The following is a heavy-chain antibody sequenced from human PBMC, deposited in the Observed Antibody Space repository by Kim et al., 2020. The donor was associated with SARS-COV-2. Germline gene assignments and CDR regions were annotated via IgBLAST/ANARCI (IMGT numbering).Heavy chain of an antibody. CDR2: ISYSGSA. D-gene: IGHD6-13*01. CDR1: GGSISSNSDY. Sequence: SETLSLTCTVAGGSISSNSDYWGWIRQPPGKGLEWIGSISYSGSAYYNPSLKSRVTISVDTSRNQFSLKLSSVTAADTAVYYCARHGAMSSGYSSSWFRTPFDYWGQGTLVTVSS. CDR3: ARHGAMSSGYSSSWFRTPFDY. V-gene: IGHV4-39*01. J-gene: IGHJ4*02.